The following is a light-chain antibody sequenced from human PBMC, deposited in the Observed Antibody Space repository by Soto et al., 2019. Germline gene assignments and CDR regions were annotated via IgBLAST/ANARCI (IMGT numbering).Light chain of an antibody. CDR2: LGS. J-gene: IGKJ2*01. V-gene: IGKV2-28*01. CDR1: QSLLDGNGYGY. CDR3: MQRLQIPRT. Sequence: DIVMTQSPLSLPVTPGEPASISCRSSQSLLDGNGYGYLDWYLQKPGQSPQLLIHLGSSRASGVPDRFSGSGSGTDFTLKISRVEAADVGVYYCMQRLQIPRTFGQGTKLEIK.